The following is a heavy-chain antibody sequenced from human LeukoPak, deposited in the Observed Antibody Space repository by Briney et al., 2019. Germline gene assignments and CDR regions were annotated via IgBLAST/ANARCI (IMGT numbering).Heavy chain of an antibody. V-gene: IGHV3-7*01. D-gene: IGHD4-17*01. Sequence: GGSLRLSCAASGFTFSSYWLSWVRQAPGKGLEWVANIKQDGSEKYYVDSVKGRFTISRDNAKNSLYLQMNSLRAEDTAVYYFARGDFNDYGDYVDAFDIWGQGTMVTVSS. CDR3: ARGDFNDYGDYVDAFDI. J-gene: IGHJ3*02. CDR1: GFTFSSYW. CDR2: IKQDGSEK.